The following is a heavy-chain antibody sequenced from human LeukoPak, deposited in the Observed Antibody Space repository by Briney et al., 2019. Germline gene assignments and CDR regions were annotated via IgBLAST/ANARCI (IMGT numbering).Heavy chain of an antibody. J-gene: IGHJ4*02. Sequence: SETLSLTCAVYDGSFSGYYWSWIRQPPGKGLEWIGEINHSGSTNYNPSLKSRVTISVDTSKNQFSLILTSVTDADTAVYYCATSSGWYRYDSWGQGTLVTVSS. CDR1: DGSFSGYY. V-gene: IGHV4-34*01. D-gene: IGHD6-19*01. CDR2: INHSGST. CDR3: ATSSGWYRYDS.